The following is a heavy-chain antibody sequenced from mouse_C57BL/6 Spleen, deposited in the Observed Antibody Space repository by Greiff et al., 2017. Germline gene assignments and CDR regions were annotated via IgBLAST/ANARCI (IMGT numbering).Heavy chain of an antibody. V-gene: IGHV1-82*01. Sequence: VMLVESGPELVKPGASVKISCKASGYAFSSSWMNWVKQRPGKGLEWIGRIYPGDGDTNYTGKFKGKATLTADKSSSTAYMQLSSLTSADSAVYFCARGATVVADYWGQGTTLTVSS. CDR2: IYPGDGDT. CDR3: ARGATVVADY. CDR1: GYAFSSSW. J-gene: IGHJ2*01. D-gene: IGHD1-1*01.